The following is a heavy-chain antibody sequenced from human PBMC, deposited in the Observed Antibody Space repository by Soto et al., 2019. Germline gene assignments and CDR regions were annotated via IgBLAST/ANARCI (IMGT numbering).Heavy chain of an antibody. CDR2: ISGSGGST. V-gene: IGHV3-23*01. Sequence: GGSLRLSCAASGFTFSSYAMSWVRQAPGKGLEWVSAISGSGGSTYYADSVKGRFTISRDNSKNTLYLQMNSLRAEDTAVYYCAKDSQGYDILTGYYPDAFDIWGQGTMVTVSS. CDR1: GFTFSSYA. J-gene: IGHJ3*02. CDR3: AKDSQGYDILTGYYPDAFDI. D-gene: IGHD3-9*01.